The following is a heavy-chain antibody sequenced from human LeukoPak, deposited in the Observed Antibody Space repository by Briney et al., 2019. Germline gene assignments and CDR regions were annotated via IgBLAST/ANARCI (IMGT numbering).Heavy chain of an antibody. Sequence: GGSLRLSCAASGFTFSDYYMSWIRQAPGKGLEWVSYISSSGSTIYYADSVKGRFTISRDNAKNSLYLQMNSLRAEGTAVYYCARDFGRIYYYDSSGFPDYWGQGTLVTVSS. CDR1: GFTFSDYY. CDR3: ARDFGRIYYYDSSGFPDY. D-gene: IGHD3-22*01. V-gene: IGHV3-11*01. J-gene: IGHJ4*02. CDR2: ISSSGSTI.